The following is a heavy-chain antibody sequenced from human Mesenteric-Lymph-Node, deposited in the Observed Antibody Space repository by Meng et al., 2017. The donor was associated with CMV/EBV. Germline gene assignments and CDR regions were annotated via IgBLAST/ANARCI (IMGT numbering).Heavy chain of an antibody. CDR2: ISSSSSYI. J-gene: IGHJ4*02. V-gene: IGHV3-21*06. CDR1: GFTFSTYS. CDR3: ARLAGGSGSYPDY. Sequence: GESLKISCVASGFTFSTYSMNWVRQAPGKGLEWVSSISSSSSYIYYTDSVKGRFTIARDNAENSLYLQMNGLRVEDTAVYYCARLAGGSGSYPDYWGQGTLVTSPQ. D-gene: IGHD3-10*01.